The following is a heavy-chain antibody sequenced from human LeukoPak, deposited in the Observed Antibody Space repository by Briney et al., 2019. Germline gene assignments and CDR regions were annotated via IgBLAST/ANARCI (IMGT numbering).Heavy chain of an antibody. CDR2: INPNSGVT. D-gene: IGHD3-16*02. CDR3: ARPRAAIIATFHLDAFDI. Sequence: ASVKVSCKASGYTFTGYYIHWVRQAPGQGLEWMGWINPNSGVTHYAQKFQGRVTMTRDTSISTAHMELSRLRSDDTAVYFCARPRAAIIATFHLDAFDIWGQGTMVTVSS. J-gene: IGHJ3*02. CDR1: GYTFTGYY. V-gene: IGHV1-2*02.